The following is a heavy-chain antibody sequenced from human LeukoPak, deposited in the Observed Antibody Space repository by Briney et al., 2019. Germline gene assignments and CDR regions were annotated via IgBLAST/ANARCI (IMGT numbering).Heavy chain of an antibody. D-gene: IGHD3-10*01. CDR2: IYYSGTT. CDR3: ARGYGSGSYYPFDY. J-gene: IGHJ4*02. Sequence: PSETLSLTCSVSGDSVSNSRVYWGWIRQTPGKGLEWIGYIYYSGTTNYNPSLKSRVTISVDTSKNQFSLKLSSVTAADTAVYYCARGYGSGSYYPFDYWGQGTLVTVSS. V-gene: IGHV4-61*05. CDR1: GDSVSNSRVY.